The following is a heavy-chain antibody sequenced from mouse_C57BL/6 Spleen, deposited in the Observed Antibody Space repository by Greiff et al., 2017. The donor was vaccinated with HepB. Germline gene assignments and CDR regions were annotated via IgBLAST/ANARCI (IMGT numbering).Heavy chain of an antibody. CDR3: AREMYYGSSPAWYFDV. CDR2: INPSTGGT. CDR1: GYSFTGYY. D-gene: IGHD1-1*01. V-gene: IGHV1-42*01. J-gene: IGHJ1*03. Sequence: EVQLQQSGPELVKPGASVKISCKASGYSFTGYYMNWVKQSPEKSLEWIGEINPSTGGTTYNQKFKAKATLTVDKSSSTAYMQLKSLTSEDSAVYYCAREMYYGSSPAWYFDVWGTGTTVTVSS.